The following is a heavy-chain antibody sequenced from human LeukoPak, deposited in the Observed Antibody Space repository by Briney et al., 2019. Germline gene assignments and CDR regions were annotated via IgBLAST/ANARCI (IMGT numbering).Heavy chain of an antibody. CDR2: INPNSGGT. J-gene: IGHJ3*02. CDR3: ARVEKIVVVPAAIFVDAFDI. Sequence: ASVKVSCKASGYTFTGYYMHWVRQAPGQGLEWMGWINPNSGGTNYAQKFQGRVTMTRDTSISTAYMELSRLRSDDTAVYYCARVEKIVVVPAAIFVDAFDIWGQGTMATVSS. CDR1: GYTFTGYY. D-gene: IGHD2-2*01. V-gene: IGHV1-2*02.